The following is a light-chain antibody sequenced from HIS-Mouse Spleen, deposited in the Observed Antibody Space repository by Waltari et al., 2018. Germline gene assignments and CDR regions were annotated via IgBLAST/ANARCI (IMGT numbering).Light chain of an antibody. Sequence: QSVLTQPPSVSGAPGQRVTISCTGSSSNIGAGYDVHWYQQLPGTAPKLLIYGTSNRHSGVPGRFSGAKSGTSCSLASTGLKAEEEADYYCQSYDSSLSGRVVFGGGTKLTVL. V-gene: IGLV1-40*01. CDR1: SSNIGAGYD. J-gene: IGLJ2*01. CDR2: GTS. CDR3: QSYDSSLSGRVV.